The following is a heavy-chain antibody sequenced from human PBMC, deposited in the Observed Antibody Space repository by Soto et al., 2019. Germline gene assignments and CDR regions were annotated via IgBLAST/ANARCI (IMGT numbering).Heavy chain of an antibody. Sequence: PGGSLRLSCAASGFTFSIYSMNWVRQAPGKGLEWVSSISSSSSYIYYADSVKGRFTISRDNAKNSLYLQMNSLRAEDTAVYYCARDGSRSYYYYGMDVWGQGTTVTVSS. V-gene: IGHV3-21*01. CDR2: ISSSSSYI. D-gene: IGHD2-15*01. J-gene: IGHJ6*02. CDR1: GFTFSIYS. CDR3: ARDGSRSYYYYGMDV.